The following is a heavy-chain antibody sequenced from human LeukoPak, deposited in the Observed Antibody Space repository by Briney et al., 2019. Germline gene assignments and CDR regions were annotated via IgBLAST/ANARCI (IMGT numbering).Heavy chain of an antibody. CDR2: ISAYNGNT. CDR1: GYTFTSYG. J-gene: IGHJ4*02. Sequence: ASVKVSCKASGYTFTSYGISWVRQAPGQGLEWMGWISAYNGNTNYAQKLQGRVTMTTDTSTSTAYMELRSLRSDDTAVYYCARGLRLYDSSGYYYYWGQGTLVTVSS. D-gene: IGHD3-22*01. V-gene: IGHV1-18*01. CDR3: ARGLRLYDSSGYYYY.